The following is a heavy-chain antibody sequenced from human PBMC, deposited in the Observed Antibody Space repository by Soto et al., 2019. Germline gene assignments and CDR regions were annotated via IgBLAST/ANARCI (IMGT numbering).Heavy chain of an antibody. J-gene: IGHJ4*02. Sequence: QVQLVQSGAEVREPGSSVKVSCKASGYSFTSLDINWVRQTAGQGLEWMGWMQPSTGRTGYAQKFQGRVTMTRDTSINTAYMELTTRTSDDTAFYYCARGVSAGVDYWGQGTLVPVYS. CDR1: GYSFTSLD. V-gene: IGHV1-8*01. CDR3: ARGVSAGVDY. D-gene: IGHD1-26*01. CDR2: MQPSTGRT.